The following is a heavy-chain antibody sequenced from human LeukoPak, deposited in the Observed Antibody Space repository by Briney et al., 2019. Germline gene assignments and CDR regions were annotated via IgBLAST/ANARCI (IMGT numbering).Heavy chain of an antibody. V-gene: IGHV1-18*01. J-gene: IGHJ6*03. Sequence: ASVKVSCKASGYTFTSYGISWVRQAPGQGLEWTGWISAYNGNTNYAQKLQGRVTMTTDTSTSTAYMELRSLRSDGTAVYYCARVGVDYYYYYMDVWGKGTTVTVSS. CDR2: ISAYNGNT. CDR3: ARVGVDYYYYYMDV. D-gene: IGHD3-3*01. CDR1: GYTFTSYG.